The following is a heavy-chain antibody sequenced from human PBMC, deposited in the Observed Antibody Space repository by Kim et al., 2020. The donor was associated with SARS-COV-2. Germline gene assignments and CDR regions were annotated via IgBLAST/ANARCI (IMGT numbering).Heavy chain of an antibody. J-gene: IGHJ4*02. CDR3: ASQSFDY. Sequence: RGSLRLSCSVSGFNFSGYGMHWVRQAPGQGLEWAALISYDGGEKYQADFVEGRFTISRDNSRNTLYLQMDNLRIEDTALYYCASQSFDYWGQGTPVTVSS. CDR1: GFNFSGYG. V-gene: IGHV3-30-3*01. CDR2: ISYDGGEK.